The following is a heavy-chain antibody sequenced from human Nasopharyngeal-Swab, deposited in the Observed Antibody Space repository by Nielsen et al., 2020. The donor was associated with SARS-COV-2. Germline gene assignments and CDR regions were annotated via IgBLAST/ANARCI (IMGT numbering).Heavy chain of an antibody. CDR3: ARGGTSPFDS. CDR2: IYYSGST. Sequence: AETLSINCTVSGGSISGHYWSWIRLLPGKGLEWIGYIYYSGSTNYKPSLESRVTISVDTSKNQFSLKLNSVTAADTAVYYCARGGTSPFDSWGQGTLVTVSS. J-gene: IGHJ5*01. D-gene: IGHD6-25*01. CDR1: GGSISGHY. V-gene: IGHV4-59*08.